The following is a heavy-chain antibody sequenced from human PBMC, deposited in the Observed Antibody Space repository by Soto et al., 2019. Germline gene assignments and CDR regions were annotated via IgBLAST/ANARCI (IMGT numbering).Heavy chain of an antibody. CDR3: ARLMGYAPDY. Sequence: EVELLESGGGLVQPGGSLRLSCVASKFSFSEYTMSWVRQGPGKGLEWVSRISGSGVTTYYAASVKGRFTISRANSKRTLFLQMDSLGADDTAVYSCARLMGYAPDYWGQGTLVTVSP. J-gene: IGHJ4*02. V-gene: IGHV3-23*01. CDR1: KFSFSEYT. D-gene: IGHD1-1*01. CDR2: ISGSGVTT.